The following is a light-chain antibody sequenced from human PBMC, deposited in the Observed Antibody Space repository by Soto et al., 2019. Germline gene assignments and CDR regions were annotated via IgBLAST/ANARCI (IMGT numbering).Light chain of an antibody. J-gene: IGLJ1*01. Sequence: QSALTQPPSVSGAPGQRVTISCTGSSSNIGAGYDVHWYQQLPGTAPKLLICGNSNRPSGVPDRFSGSKSGTSASLAITGLQAEDEADYYCQSYDSGLSGYVFGTGTKVTVL. CDR3: QSYDSGLSGYV. CDR2: GNS. V-gene: IGLV1-40*01. CDR1: SSNIGAGYD.